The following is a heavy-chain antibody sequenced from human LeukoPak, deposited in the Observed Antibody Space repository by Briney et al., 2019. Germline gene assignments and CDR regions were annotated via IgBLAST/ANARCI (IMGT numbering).Heavy chain of an antibody. J-gene: IGHJ4*02. D-gene: IGHD4-17*01. CDR1: GFTFSSYW. CDR2: IKQDGSEK. V-gene: IGHV3-7*01. Sequence: PGGSLRLSCAASGFTFSSYWMSWVRQAPGKGLEWVANIKQDGSEKYYVDSVKGRFTISRDNAKNSIYLQMDSLRVEDTAIYYCARDSVGDLLDYWGQGTPVTASS. CDR3: ARDSVGDLLDY.